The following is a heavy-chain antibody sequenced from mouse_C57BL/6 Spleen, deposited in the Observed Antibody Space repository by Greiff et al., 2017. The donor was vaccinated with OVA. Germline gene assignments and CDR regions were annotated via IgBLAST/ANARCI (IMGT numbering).Heavy chain of an antibody. V-gene: IGHV1-82*01. CDR1: GYAFSSSW. J-gene: IGHJ1*03. CDR2: IYPGDGDT. D-gene: IGHD4-1*01. Sequence: VKLMESGPELVKPGASVKISCKASGYAFSSSWMNWVKQRPGKGLEWIGRIYPGDGDTNYNGKFKGKATLTADKSSSTAYMQLSSLTSEDSAVYFCARSAKLGYWYFDVWGTGTTVTVSS. CDR3: ARSAKLGYWYFDV.